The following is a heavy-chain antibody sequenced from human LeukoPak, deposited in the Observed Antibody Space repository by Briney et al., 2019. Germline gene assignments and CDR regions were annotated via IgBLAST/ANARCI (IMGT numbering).Heavy chain of an antibody. CDR1: GFTFSSYW. D-gene: IGHD3-16*01. CDR3: ATNGGFYGMDV. V-gene: IGHV3-7*01. CDR2: IKQDGSEK. Sequence: GGSLRLSCVASGFTFSSYWMSWVRQAPGKGLEWVANIKQDGSEKYYVDSVKGRLTISRDNAKNSLYLQMNSLRAEDTAVYYCATNGGFYGMDVWGQGTTVTVSS. J-gene: IGHJ6*02.